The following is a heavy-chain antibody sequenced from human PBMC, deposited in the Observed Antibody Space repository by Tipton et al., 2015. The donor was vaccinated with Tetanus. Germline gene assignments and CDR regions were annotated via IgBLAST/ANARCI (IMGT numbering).Heavy chain of an antibody. V-gene: IGHV4-34*01. CDR2: INHSGST. Sequence: TLSLTCAVYGGSFSGYYWSWIRQPPGKGLEWIGEINHSGSTNYNPSLKSQVTISVDTSKNRFYLKLSSVTAADTAVYYCARGLGDDILTGYYLDYWGQGTLVTVSS. CDR1: GGSFSGYY. J-gene: IGHJ4*02. CDR3: ARGLGDDILTGYYLDY. D-gene: IGHD3-9*01.